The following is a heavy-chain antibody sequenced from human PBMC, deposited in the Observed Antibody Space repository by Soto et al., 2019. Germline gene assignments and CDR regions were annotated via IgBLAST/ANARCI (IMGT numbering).Heavy chain of an antibody. J-gene: IGHJ6*03. CDR2: IYYSGST. CDR1: GGSISSGGYY. D-gene: IGHD3-10*01. CDR3: TSMVYYYYYMDV. Sequence: SETLSLTCTVSGGSISSGGYYWSWIRQHPGKGLEWIGYIYYSGSTYYNPSLKSRVTISVDTSKNQFSLKLSSVTAADTAVYYCTSMVYYYYYMDVWGKGTTVTVSS. V-gene: IGHV4-31*03.